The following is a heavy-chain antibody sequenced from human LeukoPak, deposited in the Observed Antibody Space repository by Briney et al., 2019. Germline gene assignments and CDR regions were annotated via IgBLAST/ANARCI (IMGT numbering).Heavy chain of an antibody. D-gene: IGHD5-24*01. V-gene: IGHV1-69*04. CDR1: GGTFSSYA. CDR2: IIPILGIA. CDR3: AREPGVVEMATIED. Sequence: GASVKVSCKASGGTFSSYAISWVRQAPGQGLEWMGRIIPILGIANCAQKFQGRVTITADKSTSTAYMELSSLRSEDTAVYYCAREPGVVEMATIEDWGQGTLVTVSS. J-gene: IGHJ4*02.